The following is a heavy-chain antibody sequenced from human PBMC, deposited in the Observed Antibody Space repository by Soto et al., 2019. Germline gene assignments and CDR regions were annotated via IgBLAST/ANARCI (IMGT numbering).Heavy chain of an antibody. CDR1: GYTFTSYA. V-gene: IGHV1-3*01. D-gene: IGHD3-22*01. CDR3: ARVRRFDSSGYGSLSAFDI. CDR2: INAGNGNT. Sequence: ASVKVSCKASGYTFTSYAMHWVRQAPGQRLEWMGWINAGNGNTKYSQKFQGRVTITRDTSASTAYMELSSLRSEDTAVYYCARVRRFDSSGYGSLSAFDIWGQGTMVTVSS. J-gene: IGHJ3*02.